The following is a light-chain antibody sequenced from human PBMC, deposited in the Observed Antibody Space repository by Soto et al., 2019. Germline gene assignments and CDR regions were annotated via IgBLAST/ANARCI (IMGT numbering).Light chain of an antibody. J-gene: IGLJ3*02. CDR2: GNN. Sequence: QSVLTQPPSVSGAPGQRVTISCTGSSSKIGARFDVHWYQQLPGTAPKLLIFGNNNRPSGVPDRFSGSKSGTSASLAITGLQAEDEADYYCQSYDSSLSGWVFGGGTKLTVL. CDR1: SSKIGARFD. V-gene: IGLV1-40*01. CDR3: QSYDSSLSGWV.